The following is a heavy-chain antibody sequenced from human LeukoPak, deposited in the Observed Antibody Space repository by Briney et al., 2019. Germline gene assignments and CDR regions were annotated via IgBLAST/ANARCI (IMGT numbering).Heavy chain of an antibody. J-gene: IGHJ4*02. CDR2: ISGDGTAR. D-gene: IGHD5-18*01. CDR1: GFTSSSYW. CDR3: AKGSSGTAMDPFDY. Sequence: GGSLRLSCAASGFTSSSYWMHWVRQVPGKGLVWVSRISGDGTARNYADSVKGRFTISRDDAKNTVDLQMNSLRGEDTAVYYCAKGSSGTAMDPFDYWGQGTLVTVSS. V-gene: IGHV3-74*01.